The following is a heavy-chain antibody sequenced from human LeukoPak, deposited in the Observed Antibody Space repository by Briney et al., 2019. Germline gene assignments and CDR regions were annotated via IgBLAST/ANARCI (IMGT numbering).Heavy chain of an antibody. CDR2: INPTSGYT. CDR1: GFTFSDYY. J-gene: IGHJ4*02. Sequence: PGGSLRLSCAASGFTFSDYYMSWIRQAPGKGLEWLSYINPTSGYTPYADSVRGRFTISRDNAKNSLYLQMNSLRDEDTAVYYCARDRDWAFDYWGQGTLITVSS. D-gene: IGHD3-9*01. CDR3: ARDRDWAFDY. V-gene: IGHV3-11*06.